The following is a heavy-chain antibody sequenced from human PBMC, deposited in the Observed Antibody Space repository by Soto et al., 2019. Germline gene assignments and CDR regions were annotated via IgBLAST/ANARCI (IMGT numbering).Heavy chain of an antibody. D-gene: IGHD2-2*03. V-gene: IGHV3-48*01. Sequence: GGSLRLSCAASGFTFSSYSMNWVRQAPGKGLEWVSYISSSSSTIYYADSVKGRFTISRDNAKNSLYLQMNSLRAEDTAVYYCARLGGSWGRWGGGFFEDIDYWGQGTLVTVSS. J-gene: IGHJ4*02. CDR2: ISSSSSTI. CDR1: GFTFSSYS. CDR3: ARLGGSWGRWGGGFFEDIDY.